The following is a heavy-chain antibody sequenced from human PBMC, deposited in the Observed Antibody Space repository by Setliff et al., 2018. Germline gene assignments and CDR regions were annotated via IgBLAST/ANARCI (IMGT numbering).Heavy chain of an antibody. CDR3: VRQDILTSYYMFDY. V-gene: IGHV4-34*01. D-gene: IGHD3-9*01. J-gene: IGHJ4*02. Sequence: SETLSLTCAVYGGSFSGYYWSWIRQPPGKGLEWIGEINHSGSTNYNPSLKSRVTISVDTSKNQFSLNLTSVTAADTAVYYCVRQDILTSYYMFDYWGQGTLVTVSS. CDR2: INHSGST. CDR1: GGSFSGYY.